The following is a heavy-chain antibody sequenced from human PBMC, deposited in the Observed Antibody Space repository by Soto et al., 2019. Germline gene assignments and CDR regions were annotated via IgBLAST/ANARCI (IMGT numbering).Heavy chain of an antibody. Sequence: QVQLVESGGGVVQPGRSLRLSCAASGFTFSSYGMHWVRQAPGKGLEWVAVISYDGSNKYYADPVKGRFTISRDNSKNTLYLQMTSLRAEDTAVYYCAKDGTSGSTYYYYGIDVWGQGTTVTVSS. D-gene: IGHD1-26*01. CDR1: GFTFSSYG. J-gene: IGHJ6*02. CDR2: ISYDGSNK. CDR3: AKDGTSGSTYYYYGIDV. V-gene: IGHV3-30*18.